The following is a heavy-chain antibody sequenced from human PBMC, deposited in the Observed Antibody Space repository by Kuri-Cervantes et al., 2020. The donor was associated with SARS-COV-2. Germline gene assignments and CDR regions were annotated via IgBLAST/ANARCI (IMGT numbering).Heavy chain of an antibody. J-gene: IGHJ4*02. V-gene: IGHV1-18*04. CDR1: GFIFTSYG. Sequence: ASVKVSCKASGFIFTSYGTSWVRQAPGQGLEWMGWISAYNLKTIYAQKVQDRVTMTVDTNTDTAFMEVRSLRSDDTAVYYCARDRWDAILDYWGQGTLVTVSS. D-gene: IGHD1-26*01. CDR2: ISAYNLKT. CDR3: ARDRWDAILDY.